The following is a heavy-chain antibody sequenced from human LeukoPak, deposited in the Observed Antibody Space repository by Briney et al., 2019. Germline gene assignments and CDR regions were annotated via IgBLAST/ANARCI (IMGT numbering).Heavy chain of an antibody. J-gene: IGHJ4*02. CDR1: GFTFDDYA. D-gene: IGHD3-22*01. V-gene: IGHV3-9*01. Sequence: GGSLRLSCAASGFTFDDYAIPWVRQAPGRVLGWVSGFSWNSGSIGYADSVKGRFTISRDNAKNSMYLQMNSLRAEDTALYYCAKGDSGPDYCGQGTLVTVSS. CDR2: FSWNSGSI. CDR3: AKGDSGPDY.